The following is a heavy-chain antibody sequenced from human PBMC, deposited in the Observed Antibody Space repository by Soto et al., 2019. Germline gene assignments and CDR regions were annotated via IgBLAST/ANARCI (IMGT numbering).Heavy chain of an antibody. CDR2: IWYDGSQK. CDR3: SRDHSSGWTQAY. Sequence: QVQLGESGGGVVQPGRSLRLSCAASGFTFSNYGMHWVRQAPGKGLDWVAFIWYDGSQKYYGDAVTGRFTSSRDNSRNTFYLQMNSLRAEDTAVYYCSRDHSSGWTQAYSCQGTLVTVSS. V-gene: IGHV3-33*01. D-gene: IGHD6-19*01. CDR1: GFTFSNYG. J-gene: IGHJ4*02.